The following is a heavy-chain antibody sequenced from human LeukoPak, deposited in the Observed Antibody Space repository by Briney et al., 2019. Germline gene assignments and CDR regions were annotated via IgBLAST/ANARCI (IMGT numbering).Heavy chain of an antibody. CDR3: ARDARRITIFGVVTFFDY. J-gene: IGHJ4*02. D-gene: IGHD3-3*01. CDR2: IIPIFGTA. V-gene: IGHV1-69*13. Sequence: SVKVSCKASGGTFSSYAISWVRQAPGQGLEWMGGIIPIFGTANYAQKFQGRVTITADESTSTAYMELSSLRSEGTAVYYCARDARRITIFGVVTFFDYWGQGTLVTVSS. CDR1: GGTFSSYA.